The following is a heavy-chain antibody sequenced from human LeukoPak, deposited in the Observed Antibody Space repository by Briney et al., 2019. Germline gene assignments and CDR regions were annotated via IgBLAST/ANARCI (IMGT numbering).Heavy chain of an antibody. CDR3: AREPLSGIDY. CDR2: ISYDGSNK. V-gene: IGHV3-30*03. J-gene: IGHJ4*02. D-gene: IGHD1-26*01. Sequence: GGSLRLSCAASGSTFSSYGMHWVRQAPGKGLEWVAVISYDGSNKYYADSVKGRFTISRDNSKNTLYLQMNSLRAEDTAVYYCAREPLSGIDYWGQGTLVTVSS. CDR1: GSTFSSYG.